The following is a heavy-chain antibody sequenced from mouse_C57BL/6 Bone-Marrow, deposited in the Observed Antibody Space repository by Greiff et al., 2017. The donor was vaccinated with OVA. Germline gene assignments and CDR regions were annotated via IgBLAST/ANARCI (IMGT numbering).Heavy chain of an antibody. V-gene: IGHV1-64*01. J-gene: IGHJ1*03. CDR3: ARVITTVVATDFDV. CDR2: IHPNSGST. D-gene: IGHD1-1*01. CDR1: GYTFTSYW. Sequence: VQLQQPGAELVKPGASVKLSCKASGYTFTSYWMHWVKQRPGQGLEWIGMIHPNSGSTNYNEKFKSKATLTVDKSSSTAYMKLSSLTSEDSAVYYCARVITTVVATDFDVWGTGTTVTVSS.